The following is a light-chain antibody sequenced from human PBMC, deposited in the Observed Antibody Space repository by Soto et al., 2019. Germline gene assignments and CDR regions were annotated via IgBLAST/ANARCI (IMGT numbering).Light chain of an antibody. V-gene: IGKV3-11*01. Sequence: EIVLTQSPATLSLSPGERANISCRASQSVTTYLAWYQQKPGQAPRLLIYDASDRATGIPARFSGSGSGTDFTLTISSLEPEDFAVYYCQQYGSSGTFGQGTKVEIK. J-gene: IGKJ1*01. CDR3: QQYGSSGT. CDR2: DAS. CDR1: QSVTTY.